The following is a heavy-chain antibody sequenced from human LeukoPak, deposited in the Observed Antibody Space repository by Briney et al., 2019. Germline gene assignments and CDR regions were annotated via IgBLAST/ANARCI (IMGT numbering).Heavy chain of an antibody. D-gene: IGHD3-10*01. CDR2: ISYDGSNR. CDR1: GFAFSDCA. J-gene: IGHJ1*01. Sequence: GGSLRLSCAASGFAFSDCAVHWVRQAPGKGLEWVALISYDGSNRYHADSVKGRFTISRDNSKNTMSLQMNSLRREDTAVYYCASRTNSGPPFWGQGTLVTVSS. V-gene: IGHV3-30-3*01. CDR3: ASRTNSGPPF.